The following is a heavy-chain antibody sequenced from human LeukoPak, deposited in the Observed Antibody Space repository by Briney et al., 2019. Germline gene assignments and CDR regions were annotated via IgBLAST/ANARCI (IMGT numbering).Heavy chain of an antibody. Sequence: GGSLRLSCAASGFTVSSNYMSWVRQAPGKGLEWVSVIYSGGSTYYTDSVKGRFTISRDNSKNTLYLQMNSLRAEDTAVYYCARGFRGSGWFPDGMDVWGQGTTVTVSS. D-gene: IGHD6-19*01. CDR2: IYSGGST. V-gene: IGHV3-53*01. J-gene: IGHJ6*02. CDR3: ARGFRGSGWFPDGMDV. CDR1: GFTVSSNY.